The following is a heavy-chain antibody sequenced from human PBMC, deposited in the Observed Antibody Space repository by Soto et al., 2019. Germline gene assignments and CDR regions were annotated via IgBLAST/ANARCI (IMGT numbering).Heavy chain of an antibody. Sequence: EVQLVESGGGLVQPGGSPRLSCAASGFSISDHYMDWVRQAPGKGLEGAGLTRNKGQNYTTEHAAAVKGRFVISRDDSKNSLYLEMNSLKTEDTAVYYCVREGFFTLDYWGQGTLVTVSS. J-gene: IGHJ4*02. CDR2: TRNKGQNYTT. V-gene: IGHV3-72*01. CDR3: VREGFFTLDY. CDR1: GFSISDHY.